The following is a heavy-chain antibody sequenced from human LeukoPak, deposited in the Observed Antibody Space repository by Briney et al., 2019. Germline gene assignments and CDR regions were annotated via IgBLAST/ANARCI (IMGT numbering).Heavy chain of an antibody. Sequence: SETLSLTCTVSGGSISSSSYYWSWIRQPPGKGLEWIGEINHSGSTNYSPSLKSRVTISVDTSKNQFSLKLSSVTAADTAVYYCARGVRGVIRFDPWGQGTLVTVSS. CDR3: ARGVRGVIRFDP. J-gene: IGHJ5*02. CDR2: INHSGST. V-gene: IGHV4-39*07. D-gene: IGHD3-10*01. CDR1: GGSISSSSYY.